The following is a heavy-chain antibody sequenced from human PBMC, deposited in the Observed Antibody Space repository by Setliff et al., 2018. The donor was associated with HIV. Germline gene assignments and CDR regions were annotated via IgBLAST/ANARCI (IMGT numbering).Heavy chain of an antibody. CDR1: GGSISNNSYY. CDR2: LFYNGNT. D-gene: IGHD6-19*01. V-gene: IGHV4-39*01. J-gene: IGHJ4*02. CDR3: ARQFRYPNRAVAGVDY. Sequence: SETLSLTCTVSGGSISNNSYYWGWVRQPPGKGLELIGNLFYNGNTYYNPSLKSRVTISVDTSKNQFSLKLSSVTAADTAIYFCARQFRYPNRAVAGVDYWGQGTLVTGS.